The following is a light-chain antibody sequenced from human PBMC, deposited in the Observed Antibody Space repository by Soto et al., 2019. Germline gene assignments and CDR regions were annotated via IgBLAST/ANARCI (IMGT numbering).Light chain of an antibody. CDR1: QSVSSN. CDR2: GAS. CDR3: QQYGSSGT. V-gene: IGKV3-15*01. Sequence: ILMAQSPATLSVSPGERATLSYRASQSVSSNLAWYQQKPGQAPRLLIYGASTRATGIPARLSGSGSGTEFTLTIRSLQSEDFAVYYCQQYGSSGTFGQGTKVDIK. J-gene: IGKJ1*01.